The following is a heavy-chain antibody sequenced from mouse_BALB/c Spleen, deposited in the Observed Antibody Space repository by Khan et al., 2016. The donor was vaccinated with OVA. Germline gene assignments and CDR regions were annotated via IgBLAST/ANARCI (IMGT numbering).Heavy chain of an antibody. CDR1: RFSISNYG. D-gene: IGHD1-3*01. V-gene: IGHV2-9*02. CDR3: ARAFYNGAWFAY. Sequence: QVQLKESGPGLVAPSQTLSISCTVSRFSISNYGVHWVRQPPGKGLEWLGVIWAGGSTNHNSALMSRLSITKDNSKNQVFLKMNSLQTDDTAIYYCARAFYNGAWFAYWGQGTLVTVSA. J-gene: IGHJ3*01. CDR2: IWAGGST.